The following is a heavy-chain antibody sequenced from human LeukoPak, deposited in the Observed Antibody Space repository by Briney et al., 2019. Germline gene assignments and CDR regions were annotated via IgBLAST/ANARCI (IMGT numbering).Heavy chain of an antibody. CDR2: ISSSGSTI. J-gene: IGHJ4*02. V-gene: IGHV3-11*04. Sequence: GGSLRLSCAASEFTFSDYYMSWIRQAPGKGLEWVSYISSSGSTIYYADSVKGRFTISRDNAKNSLYLQMNSLRAEDTAVYYCARDRRSYYYDSSGPDYRGQGTLVTVSS. D-gene: IGHD3-22*01. CDR3: ARDRRSYYYDSSGPDY. CDR1: EFTFSDYY.